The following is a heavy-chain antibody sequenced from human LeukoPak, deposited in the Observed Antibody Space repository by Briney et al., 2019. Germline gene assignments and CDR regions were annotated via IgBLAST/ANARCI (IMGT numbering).Heavy chain of an antibody. CDR3: ARATSIAARGSPNWFDP. V-gene: IGHV1-69*04. CDR2: IIPILGIA. Sequence: ASVKVSCKASGGTFSSYAISWVRQAPGQGLEWMGRIIPILGIANYAQKFQGRVTITADKSTSTAYMELSSLRSEDTAVYYCARATSIAARGSPNWFDPWGQGTLVTVSS. D-gene: IGHD6-6*01. CDR1: GGTFSSYA. J-gene: IGHJ5*02.